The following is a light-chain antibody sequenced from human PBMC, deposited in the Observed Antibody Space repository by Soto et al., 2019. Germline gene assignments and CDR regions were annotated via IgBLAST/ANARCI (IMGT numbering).Light chain of an antibody. CDR2: WAS. CDR1: QTVLRSSNNKNH. CDR3: QHYYTVPVT. V-gene: IGKV4-1*01. Sequence: DIVMTQSPDSLAVSLGERATINCKSSQTVLRSSNNKNHLAWYQQKPEQPPKMLISWASTRESGVPDRFSGSGSGTDFPLTSSSLQAEDVAVYYCQHYYTVPVTFGQGTRLEIK. J-gene: IGKJ5*01.